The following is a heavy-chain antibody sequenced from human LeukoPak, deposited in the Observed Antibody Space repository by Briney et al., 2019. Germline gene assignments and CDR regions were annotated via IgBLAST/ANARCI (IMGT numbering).Heavy chain of an antibody. V-gene: IGHV3-23*01. D-gene: IGHD3-9*01. J-gene: IGHJ3*02. Sequence: GGSLRLSCAASEFSVGSNYMTWVRQAPGKGLEWVSAISGSGGSTYYADSVKGRFTISRDNAKNSLYLQMNSLRAEDTALYYCAKSGDGDILTGYNFVIWGQGTMVTVSS. CDR3: AKSGDGDILTGYNFVI. CDR1: EFSVGSNY. CDR2: ISGSGGST.